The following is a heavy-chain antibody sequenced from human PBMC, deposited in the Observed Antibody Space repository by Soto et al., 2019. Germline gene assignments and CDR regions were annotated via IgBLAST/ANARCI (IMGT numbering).Heavy chain of an antibody. CDR1: GYSFTSYW. CDR3: AGVGVRGVITRTRDYYGMDV. D-gene: IGHD3-10*01. CDR2: IYPGDSDT. Sequence: EVQLVQSGAEVKKPGESLKISCKGSGYSFTSYWIGWVRQMPGKGLEWMGIIYPGDSDTRYSPSFQGQVTISADKSISTAYLQWSSLKASDTAMYYCAGVGVRGVITRTRDYYGMDVWGQGTTVTVSS. V-gene: IGHV5-51*01. J-gene: IGHJ6*02.